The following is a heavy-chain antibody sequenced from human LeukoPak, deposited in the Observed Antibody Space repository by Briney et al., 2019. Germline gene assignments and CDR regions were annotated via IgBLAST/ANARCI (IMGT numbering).Heavy chain of an antibody. Sequence: GGSLRLSCAASGFTFSSHAMSWVRQAPGKGLEWVSAISGSGGSTYYADSVEGRFTISRDNSKDTLYLQMNSLRAEDTAVYYCAKHYYGSSGYTYNWFDPWGQGTLVTVSS. V-gene: IGHV3-23*01. CDR3: AKHYYGSSGYTYNWFDP. D-gene: IGHD3-22*01. CDR2: ISGSGGST. J-gene: IGHJ5*02. CDR1: GFTFSSHA.